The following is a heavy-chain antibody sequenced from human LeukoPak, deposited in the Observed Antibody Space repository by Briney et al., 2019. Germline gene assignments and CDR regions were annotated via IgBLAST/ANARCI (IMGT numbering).Heavy chain of an antibody. CDR1: RYTFTGYY. CDR3: AREVNWGFDY. Sequence: GASEKVSCRASRYTFTGYYMHWVRQAPGQGLEWLGRINPNSGGTNYAQKFQGRVTMTRDTSISTAYMELSRLRSDDTAVYYCAREVNWGFDYWGQGTLVTVCS. J-gene: IGHJ4*02. V-gene: IGHV1-2*06. CDR2: INPNSGGT. D-gene: IGHD7-27*01.